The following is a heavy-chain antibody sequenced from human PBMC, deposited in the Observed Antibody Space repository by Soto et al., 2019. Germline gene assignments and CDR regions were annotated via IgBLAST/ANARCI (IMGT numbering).Heavy chain of an antibody. CDR1: GGSISSSSYY. J-gene: IGHJ5*02. CDR2: IYYSGST. Sequence: SETLSLTCTVSGGSISSSSYYWGWIRQPPGKGLEWIGSIYYSGSTYYNPSLKSRVTISVDTSKNQFSLKLSSVTAADTAVYYCARHSRAGFTMRSSRFDPWGQGTLVTVSS. D-gene: IGHD3-22*01. CDR3: ARHSRAGFTMRSSRFDP. V-gene: IGHV4-39*01.